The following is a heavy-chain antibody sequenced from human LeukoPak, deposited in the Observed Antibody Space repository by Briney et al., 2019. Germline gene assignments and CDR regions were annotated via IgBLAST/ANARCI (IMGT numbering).Heavy chain of an antibody. CDR3: ARMVPHNTYFDY. J-gene: IGHJ4*02. Sequence: SETLSLTCAVYGGSFSGHYWSWIRQPPGKGLEWIGEINHSGSTNYNPSLKSRVTISVDTSKNQFSLKLSSVTAADTAVYYCARMVPHNTYFDYCGQGTLVTVSS. CDR1: GGSFSGHY. D-gene: IGHD6-13*01. V-gene: IGHV4-34*01. CDR2: INHSGST.